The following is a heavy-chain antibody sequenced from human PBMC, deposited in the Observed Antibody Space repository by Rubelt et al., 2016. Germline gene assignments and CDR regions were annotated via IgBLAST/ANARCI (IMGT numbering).Heavy chain of an antibody. J-gene: IGHJ5*02. CDR2: INHSGST. D-gene: IGHD3-10*01. CDR3: ARGLVTMVRGVTKRFDP. Sequence: QVQLQQWGAGLLKPSETLSLTCAVYGGSFSGYYWSWIRQPPGKGLEWIGEINHSGSTNYNPSLKGRVTISVDTSKNQFSLKLSSVTAADTAVYYCARGLVTMVRGVTKRFDPWGQGTLATVSS. CDR1: GGSFSGYY. V-gene: IGHV4-34*01.